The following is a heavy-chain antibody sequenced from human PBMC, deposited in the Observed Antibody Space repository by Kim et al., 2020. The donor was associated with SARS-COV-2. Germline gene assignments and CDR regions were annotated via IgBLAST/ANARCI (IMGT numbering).Heavy chain of an antibody. J-gene: IGHJ6*02. CDR2: IIPILGIA. V-gene: IGHV1-69*02. CDR3: ARGEMATIIIDHYYYYGMDV. CDR1: GGTFSSYT. Sequence: SVKVSCKASGGTFSSYTISWVRQAPGQGLEWMGRIIPILGIANYAQKFQGRVTITADKSTSTAYMELSSLRSEDTAVYYCARGEMATIIIDHYYYYGMDVWGQGTTVTVSS. D-gene: IGHD5-12*01.